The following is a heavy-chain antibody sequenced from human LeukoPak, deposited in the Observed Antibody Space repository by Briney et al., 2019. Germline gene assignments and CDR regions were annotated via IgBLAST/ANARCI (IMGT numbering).Heavy chain of an antibody. J-gene: IGHJ4*02. V-gene: IGHV3-23*01. Sequence: PGGSLRLSCAASGFTFSSYAMSWVRQAPGKGLEWVSAISGSGGSTYYADSVKGRFTISRDNSKNTLYLQMNSLRAEDTAVYYCAEDRGGSGWPRTIDYWGQGTLVTVSS. CDR2: ISGSGGST. CDR1: GFTFSSYA. D-gene: IGHD6-19*01. CDR3: AEDRGGSGWPRTIDY.